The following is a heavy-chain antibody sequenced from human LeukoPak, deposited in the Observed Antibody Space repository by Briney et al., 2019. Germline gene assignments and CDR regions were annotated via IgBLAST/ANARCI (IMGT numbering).Heavy chain of an antibody. D-gene: IGHD6-19*01. CDR2: ISSSSSYI. CDR1: GFTFSSYS. J-gene: IGHJ3*02. V-gene: IGHV3-21*01. CDR3: ARDRAVAANAFDI. Sequence: GGSLRLSCAASGFTFSSYSMNWVRQAPGKGLEWVSSISSSSSYIYYADSVKGRFTISRYNAKNSLYLQMNSLRAEDTAVYYCARDRAVAANAFDIWGQGTMVTVSS.